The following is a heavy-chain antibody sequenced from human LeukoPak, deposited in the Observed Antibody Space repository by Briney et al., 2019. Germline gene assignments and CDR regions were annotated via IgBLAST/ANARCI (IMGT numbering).Heavy chain of an antibody. V-gene: IGHV4-59*02. D-gene: IGHD7-27*01. CDR2: IYYTGT. CDR1: GGSVTDYY. Sequence: SETLSLTCTVSGGSVTDYYWSWIRQSPGKGLEWIGYIYYTGTSHNPSLKSRVTISADTSKNQFSLKLISVTAADTAVYYCASRKLGNDYWGQGTLVTVSS. J-gene: IGHJ4*02. CDR3: ASRKLGNDY.